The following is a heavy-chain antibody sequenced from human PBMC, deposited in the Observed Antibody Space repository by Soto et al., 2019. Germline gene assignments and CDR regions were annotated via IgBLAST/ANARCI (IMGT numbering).Heavy chain of an antibody. Sequence: QVQLVQSGAEVKKPGASLKVSCKASGYTFTGYDMHWVRQAPGQGLDWMGWINPNSGGTNYAQKFQGRVTMTRDTSISTGYMEVSRLRSDDKAVYYCARFPKTIIMVRGVIFYYGMDFWGQETTVTVSS. CDR3: ARFPKTIIMVRGVIFYYGMDF. CDR2: INPNSGGT. V-gene: IGHV1-2*02. D-gene: IGHD3-10*01. J-gene: IGHJ6*02. CDR1: GYTFTGYD.